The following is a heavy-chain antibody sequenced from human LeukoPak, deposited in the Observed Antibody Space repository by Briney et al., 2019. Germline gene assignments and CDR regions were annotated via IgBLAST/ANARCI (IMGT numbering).Heavy chain of an antibody. CDR3: ARGDADYSQYYYYYGMDV. D-gene: IGHD4-4*01. CDR2: INPNSGGT. J-gene: IGHJ6*02. V-gene: IGHV1-2*02. Sequence: ASVNVSCKASGYTFTGYYMHWVRQAPGQGLEWMGWINPNSGGTNYAQKFQGRVTMTRDTSISTAYMELSRLRSDDTAVYYCARGDADYSQYYYYYGMDVWGQGTTVTVSS. CDR1: GYTFTGYY.